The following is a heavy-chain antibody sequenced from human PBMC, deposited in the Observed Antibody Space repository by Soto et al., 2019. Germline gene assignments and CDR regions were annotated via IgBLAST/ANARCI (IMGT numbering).Heavy chain of an antibody. CDR3: AKEQLERHFGFDY. CDR1: GFTFSGSA. CDR2: ISGSGGST. V-gene: IGHV3-23*01. Sequence: VGSLRLSCAASGFTFSGSAMSWVRHAPGKGLEWVSTISGSGGSTYYADSVKGRFTISRDNSKNTLYLQMTSLRAEDTAVYYCAKEQLERHFGFDYWGQGSLVTVSS. J-gene: IGHJ4*02. D-gene: IGHD1-1*01.